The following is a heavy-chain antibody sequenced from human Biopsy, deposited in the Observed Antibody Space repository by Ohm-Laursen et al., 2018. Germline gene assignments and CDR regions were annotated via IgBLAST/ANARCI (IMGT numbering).Heavy chain of an antibody. CDR1: GFTFSTYA. CDR2: ISSTSSAT. Sequence: SLRLSCAAPGFTFSTYAMNWVRQAPGQGLKWISYISSTSSATYYADSVKGRFTVSRDNAKNSLFLQMNSLRAEDTAVYYCARRDIWGQGTTVTVSS. J-gene: IGHJ3*02. V-gene: IGHV3-48*01. CDR3: ARRDI.